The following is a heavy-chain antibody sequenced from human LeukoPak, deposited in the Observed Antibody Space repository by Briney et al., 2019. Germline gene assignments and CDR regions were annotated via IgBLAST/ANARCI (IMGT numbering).Heavy chain of an antibody. CDR1: GYSISSGYY. V-gene: IGHV4-38-2*01. Sequence: PSETLSLTXAVSGYSISSGYYWGWIRQPPGKGLEFIGSIHHTGGTYHNPSLKSRVTMSMDTSRNQISLKLSFVTAADTAVYYCARYGSGFDDCWGQGTLVTVSS. J-gene: IGHJ4*02. CDR2: IHHTGGT. CDR3: ARYGSGFDDC. D-gene: IGHD3-10*01.